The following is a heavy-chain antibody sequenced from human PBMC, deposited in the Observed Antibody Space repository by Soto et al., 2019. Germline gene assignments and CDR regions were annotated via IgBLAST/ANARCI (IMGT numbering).Heavy chain of an antibody. D-gene: IGHD3-22*01. CDR2: IIPIFGTA. V-gene: IGHV1-69*13. CDR3: AREDSSGYSNAFDI. Sequence: SVKVSCKASGGTFSSYAISWVRQAPGQGLEWMGGIIPIFGTANYAQKFQGRVTITADESTSTAYMELSSLRSEDTAVYYCAREDSSGYSNAFDIWGQGTMVTVSS. CDR1: GGTFSSYA. J-gene: IGHJ3*02.